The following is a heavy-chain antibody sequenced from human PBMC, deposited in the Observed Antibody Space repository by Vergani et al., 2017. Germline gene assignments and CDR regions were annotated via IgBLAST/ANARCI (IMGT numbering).Heavy chain of an antibody. CDR3: ARRSGGYYSGGKVHPLRTAFDV. Sequence: QVQLPASVPGRVRPSQTLSLTCTMSGGSISAGYYFWSWIRQPAGKGLEWLGHISASGNASHSPSLKTRVSMSVDMSKNQFSLTVTSVTAADTAIYFCARRSGGYYSGGKVHPLRTAFDVWGHGTVVTVSS. J-gene: IGHJ3*01. CDR1: GGSISAGYYF. CDR2: ISASGNA. D-gene: IGHD2-15*01. V-gene: IGHV4-61*02.